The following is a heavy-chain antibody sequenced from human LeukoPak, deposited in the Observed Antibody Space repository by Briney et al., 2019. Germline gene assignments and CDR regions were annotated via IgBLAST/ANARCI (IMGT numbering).Heavy chain of an antibody. CDR2: ISGSGGST. J-gene: IGHJ6*03. CDR1: GFTFSSYA. D-gene: IGHD2-15*01. CDR3: ARERVPGYCSGGSCYYYYMDV. V-gene: IGHV3-23*01. Sequence: GGSLRLSCAASGFTFSSYAMSWVRQAPGKGLEWVSAISGSGGSTYYADSVKGRFTISRDNAKNSLYLQMNSLRAEDTAVYYCARERVPGYCSGGSCYYYYMDVWGKGTTVTVSS.